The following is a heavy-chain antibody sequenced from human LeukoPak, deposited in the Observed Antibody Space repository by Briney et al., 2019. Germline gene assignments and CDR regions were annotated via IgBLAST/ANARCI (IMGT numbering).Heavy chain of an antibody. D-gene: IGHD3-22*01. J-gene: IGHJ4*02. CDR2: IYYSGST. CDR3: ARDQLGGYYYDY. CDR1: GGSISSYY. V-gene: IGHV4-59*01. Sequence: SETLSLTCTVSGGSISSYYWSWIRQPPGKGLEWIGYIYYSGSTNYNPSLKSRVTISVDTSKNQFSLKLSSVTAADAAVYYCARDQLGGYYYDYWGQGTLVTVSS.